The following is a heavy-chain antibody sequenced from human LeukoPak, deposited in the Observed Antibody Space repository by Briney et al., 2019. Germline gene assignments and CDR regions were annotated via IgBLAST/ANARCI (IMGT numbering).Heavy chain of an antibody. D-gene: IGHD2-21*02. Sequence: GGSLRLSCAASGFTFSSYTMNWVRQAPGKGLEWVSSISSSSSSVYYADSVKGRFTISRDDAKNSLYLQINSLRAEDTALYYCAKEGAYCGGDCYSAIDYWGQGTLVTVSS. CDR3: AKEGAYCGGDCYSAIDY. V-gene: IGHV3-21*04. CDR2: ISSSSSSV. CDR1: GFTFSSYT. J-gene: IGHJ4*02.